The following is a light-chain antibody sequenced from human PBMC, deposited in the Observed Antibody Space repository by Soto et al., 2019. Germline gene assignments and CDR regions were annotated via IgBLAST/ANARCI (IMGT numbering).Light chain of an antibody. Sequence: IVLTQSQGTLSLSPGERATLSCRASQSVSSSYLAWYQQKPGQAPRLLIYGASSRATGIPDRFSGSGSGTDFTLTISRLEPEDFAVYYCQQYGSSPAFGGGTMVDI. CDR2: GAS. CDR3: QQYGSSPA. J-gene: IGKJ4*01. CDR1: QSVSSSY. V-gene: IGKV3-20*01.